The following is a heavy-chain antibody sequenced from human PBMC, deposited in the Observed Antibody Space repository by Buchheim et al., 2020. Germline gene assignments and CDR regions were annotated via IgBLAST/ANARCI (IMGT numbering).Heavy chain of an antibody. V-gene: IGHV4-61*02. CDR2: IYTSGST. CDR3: ARVSAGSGYDWGYFDY. J-gene: IGHJ4*02. CDR1: GGSISSGSYY. Sequence: QVQLQESGPGLVKPSQTLSLTCTVSGGSISSGSYYWSWIRQPAGKGLEWIGRIYTSGSTNYNPSLKSRVTISVDTSKNQFSLKLSSVTAADTAVYYCARVSAGSGYDWGYFDYWGQGTL. D-gene: IGHD5-12*01.